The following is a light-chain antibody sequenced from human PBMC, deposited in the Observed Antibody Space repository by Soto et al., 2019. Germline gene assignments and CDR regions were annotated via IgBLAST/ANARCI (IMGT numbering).Light chain of an antibody. CDR2: GES. Sequence: IVLMQSPGTLSLSPGERATLSCRASQSVSSSYLAWYQQKPGQAPRRLIFGESTRATGIPDRFSGSGSGTDFTLTSNRLEPEDFAVYYCQQYGSAPTWTFGQGTKLDIK. V-gene: IGKV3-20*01. CDR3: QQYGSAPTWT. J-gene: IGKJ1*01. CDR1: QSVSSSY.